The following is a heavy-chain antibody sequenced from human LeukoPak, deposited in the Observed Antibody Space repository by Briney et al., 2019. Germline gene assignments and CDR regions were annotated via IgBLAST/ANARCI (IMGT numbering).Heavy chain of an antibody. D-gene: IGHD3-16*01. CDR2: IKQDGSEK. CDR1: GFTFSSYW. CDR3: AKEGDDYVWGSPLDY. Sequence: PGGSLRLSCAASGFTFSSYWMSWVHQAPGKGLEWVANIKQDGSEKYYVDSVKGRFTISRDNAKNSLYLQMNSLRAEDTAVYYCAKEGDDYVWGSPLDYWGQGTLVTVSS. V-gene: IGHV3-7*01. J-gene: IGHJ4*02.